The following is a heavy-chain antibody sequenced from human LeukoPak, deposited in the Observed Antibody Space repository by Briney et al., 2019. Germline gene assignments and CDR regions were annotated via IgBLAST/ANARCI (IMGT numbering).Heavy chain of an antibody. Sequence: SVKVSCKASGGTFSSYTISWVRQAPGQGLEWMGRIIPILGIANYAQKFQGRVTITADKSTSTAYMELSSLRSEDTAVYYCASPRALYCSSTSCQTANGAFDVWGQGTMVTVSS. D-gene: IGHD2-2*01. CDR2: IIPILGIA. V-gene: IGHV1-69*02. J-gene: IGHJ3*01. CDR3: ASPRALYCSSTSCQTANGAFDV. CDR1: GGTFSSYT.